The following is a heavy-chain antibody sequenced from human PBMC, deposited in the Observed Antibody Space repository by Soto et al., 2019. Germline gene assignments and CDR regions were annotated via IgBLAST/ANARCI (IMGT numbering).Heavy chain of an antibody. D-gene: IGHD3-22*01. Sequence: GGSLRLSCAASGFMFNNYAMSWVRQAPGKGLEWVSTVSVSGGTTYYADSLKGRFTISRDDSKKTVYLQMNRLRADDTAIYYCAKGLYYYDSSGYRLFDYWGQGTLVTVSS. V-gene: IGHV3-23*01. CDR3: AKGLYYYDSSGYRLFDY. J-gene: IGHJ4*02. CDR1: GFMFNNYA. CDR2: VSVSGGTT.